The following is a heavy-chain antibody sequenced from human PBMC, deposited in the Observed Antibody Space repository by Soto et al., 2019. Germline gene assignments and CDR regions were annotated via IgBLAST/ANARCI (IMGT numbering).Heavy chain of an antibody. J-gene: IGHJ4*02. CDR1: GFTFSSYA. V-gene: IGHV3-23*01. Sequence: GGSLRLSCAASGFTFSSYAMSWVRQAPGKGLEWVSAISGSGGSTYYADSVKGRFTISRDNSKNTLYLQMNSLRAEDTAVYYCANDCSGGSCYGWYYWGQGTLVTVSS. CDR3: ANDCSGGSCYGWYY. CDR2: ISGSGGST. D-gene: IGHD2-15*01.